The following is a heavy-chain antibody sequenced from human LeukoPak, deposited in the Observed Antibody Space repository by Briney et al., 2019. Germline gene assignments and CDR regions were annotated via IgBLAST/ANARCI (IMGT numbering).Heavy chain of an antibody. CDR2: IYSGGNT. Sequence: GGSLRLSCAASGFTVSSNYMNWVRQAPGKGLEWVSIIYSGGNTYYADSVKGRFAISRDNSQNTLYLQMNSLRPEDTAVYYCARLLYYYDSSIYQRYFDYWGQGTLVTVSS. D-gene: IGHD3-22*01. CDR3: ARLLYYYDSSIYQRYFDY. CDR1: GFTVSSNY. V-gene: IGHV3-53*01. J-gene: IGHJ4*02.